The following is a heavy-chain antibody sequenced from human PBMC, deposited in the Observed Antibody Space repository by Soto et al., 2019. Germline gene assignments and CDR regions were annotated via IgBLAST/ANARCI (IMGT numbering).Heavy chain of an antibody. CDR2: ISGSGATI. Sequence: EVQVLESGGGLVQAGGSLRLSCAAFGFTFSSYAMTWVRQAPGKGPEWVSGISGSGATIYYADSVKGRFTISRDNSKNTLYLQMNSLRAEDTAVYYCAKDLEAASNYYYYNMDVWGKGTTVTVSS. D-gene: IGHD6-25*01. CDR3: AKDLEAASNYYYYNMDV. J-gene: IGHJ6*03. V-gene: IGHV3-23*01. CDR1: GFTFSSYA.